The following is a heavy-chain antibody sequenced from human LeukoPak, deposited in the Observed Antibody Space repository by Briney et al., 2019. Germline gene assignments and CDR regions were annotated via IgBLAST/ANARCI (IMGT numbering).Heavy chain of an antibody. J-gene: IGHJ4*02. Sequence: SVKVSCKASGGTFSSYAISWVRQAPGQGLEWMGGIIPIFGTVNYAQKFQGRVTITADKSTSTAYMELSSLRSEDTAVYYCARGPNYGARGYFDYWGQGTLVTVSS. CDR2: IIPIFGTV. V-gene: IGHV1-69*06. CDR1: GGTFSSYA. D-gene: IGHD4/OR15-4a*01. CDR3: ARGPNYGARGYFDY.